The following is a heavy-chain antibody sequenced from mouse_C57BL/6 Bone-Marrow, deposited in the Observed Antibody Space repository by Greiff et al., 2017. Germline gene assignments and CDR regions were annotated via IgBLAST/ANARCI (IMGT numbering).Heavy chain of an antibody. J-gene: IGHJ2*01. V-gene: IGHV1-15*01. D-gene: IGHD2-10*01. CDR1: GYTFTDYE. Sequence: QVQLQQSGAELVRPGASVTLSCKASGYTFTDYEMHWVKQTPVHGLEWIGAIDPETGGTAYNQKFKGKAILTADKSSSTAYMELRSLTSEDSAVYYCTRSYYGIYFDYWGQGTTLTV. CDR3: TRSYYGIYFDY. CDR2: IDPETGGT.